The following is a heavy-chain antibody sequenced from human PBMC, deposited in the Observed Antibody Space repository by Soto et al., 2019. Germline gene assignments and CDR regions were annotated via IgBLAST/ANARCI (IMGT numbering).Heavy chain of an antibody. CDR1: GYTFTSYG. V-gene: IGHV1-18*01. CDR3: ARDQDGGTMVRGGAFDI. D-gene: IGHD3-10*01. J-gene: IGHJ3*02. CDR2: ISAYNGNT. Sequence: QVQLVQSGAEVKKPGASVKVSCKASGYTFTSYGISWVRQAPGQGLEWMGWISAYNGNTNYAQKLQGRGTMTTDTSXSXXYMELRGLRSDDTAVYYCARDQDGGTMVRGGAFDIWGQGTMVTVSS.